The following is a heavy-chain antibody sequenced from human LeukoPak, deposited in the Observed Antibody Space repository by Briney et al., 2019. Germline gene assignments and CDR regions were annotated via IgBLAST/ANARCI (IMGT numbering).Heavy chain of an antibody. V-gene: IGHV3-23*01. Sequence: PGGSLRLSCAASGFTFTTYTISWVRQAPGKGLEWVSSIYGDASKTFYADSVRGRFTISRDSSKSMVYLQMNSLGAEDTAVYYCAKDRRSGPPDAFDMWGQGTMVTVSS. CDR1: GFTFTTYT. J-gene: IGHJ3*02. D-gene: IGHD3-10*01. CDR2: IYGDASKT. CDR3: AKDRRSGPPDAFDM.